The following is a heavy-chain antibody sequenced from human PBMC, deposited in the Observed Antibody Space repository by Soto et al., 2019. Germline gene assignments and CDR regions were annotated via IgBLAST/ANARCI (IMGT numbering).Heavy chain of an antibody. D-gene: IGHD6-13*01. CDR3: TISGEYSSSWYWFDP. CDR1: GFTFSGSA. V-gene: IGHV3-73*01. Sequence: GGSLRLSCAASGFTFSGSAMHWVRQASGKGLEWVGRIRSKANSYATAYAASVKGRFTISRDDSKNTAYLQMNSLKTEDTAVYYCTISGEYSSSWYWFDPWGQGTLVTVSS. J-gene: IGHJ5*02. CDR2: IRSKANSYAT.